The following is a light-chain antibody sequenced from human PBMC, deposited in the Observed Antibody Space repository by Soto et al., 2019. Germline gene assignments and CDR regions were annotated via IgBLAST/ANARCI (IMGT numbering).Light chain of an antibody. CDR2: DAS. V-gene: IGKV1-5*01. CDR1: QSISSW. CDR3: QHYYTYSYT. Sequence: DIQMTQSPSTLSASVGDRVTITCRASQSISSWLAWYQQKPGKAPKLLIYDASSLESGVPSRFSGSGSGTEFTFTISSLQPDDFATYFCQHYYTYSYTFGQGTKVDIK. J-gene: IGKJ2*01.